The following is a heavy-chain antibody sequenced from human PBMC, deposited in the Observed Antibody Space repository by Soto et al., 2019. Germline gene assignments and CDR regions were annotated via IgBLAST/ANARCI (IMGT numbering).Heavy chain of an antibody. V-gene: IGHV4-39*07. CDR2: IYYSGST. CDR3: ARGPRKDSGYYSPYYYYGMDV. Sequence: PSETLSLTCTVSGGSISSSSYYWGWIRQPPGKGLEWIGSIYYSGSTYYNPSLKSRVTISVDTSKNQFSLKLSSVTAADTAVYYCARGPRKDSGYYSPYYYYGMDVWGQGTTVTVSS. J-gene: IGHJ6*02. CDR1: GGSISSSSYY. D-gene: IGHD3-22*01.